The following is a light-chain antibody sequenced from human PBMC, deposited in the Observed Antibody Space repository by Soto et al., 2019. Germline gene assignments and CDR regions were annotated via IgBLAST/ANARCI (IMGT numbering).Light chain of an antibody. CDR1: QSVSSSF. Sequence: ENVLAQSPGTLSLSPGERATLSCRASQSVSSSFLAWYQQKVGQAPRLLIYDASSRATGIPDRFSGSGSGTDFTLTISRLEPEDFAVYYCQQYGSSPRTFGQGTRLEIK. CDR2: DAS. V-gene: IGKV3-20*01. J-gene: IGKJ5*01. CDR3: QQYGSSPRT.